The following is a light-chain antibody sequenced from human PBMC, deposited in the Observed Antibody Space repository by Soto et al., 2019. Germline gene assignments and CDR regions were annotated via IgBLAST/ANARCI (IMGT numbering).Light chain of an antibody. J-gene: IGLJ1*01. V-gene: IGLV1-44*01. Sequence: QSVLTQPPSASGTPGQRVTISCSGSTSNIGSSAVNWYQQLPGTAPKLLIYANDQRPSGVPDRFSGSKSGNTASLTVSGLQAEDEADYYCSSYAGNKNVFGTGTKVTVL. CDR3: SSYAGNKNV. CDR2: AND. CDR1: TSNIGSSA.